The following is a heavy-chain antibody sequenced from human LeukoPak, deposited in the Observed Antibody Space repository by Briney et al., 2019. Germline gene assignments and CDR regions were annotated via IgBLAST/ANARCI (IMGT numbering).Heavy chain of an antibody. CDR3: ARDRVVPAAPFFGDAFDI. CDR1: GFTVSNAW. CDR2: IKSESDGGTT. Sequence: GGSLRLSCAASGFTVSNAWMSWVRQAPGKGLEWVGRIKSESDGGTTDYVAPLKGRFTISRDESKNTLYLQMSNLKTEDTAVYYCARDRVVPAAPFFGDAFDIWGQGTMVTVSS. V-gene: IGHV3-15*01. D-gene: IGHD2-2*01. J-gene: IGHJ3*02.